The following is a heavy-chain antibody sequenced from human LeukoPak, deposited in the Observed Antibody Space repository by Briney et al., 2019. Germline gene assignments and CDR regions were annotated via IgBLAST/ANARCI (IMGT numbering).Heavy chain of an antibody. Sequence: SVKVSCKASGGTFSTYAISWVRQAPGQGLEWMGGIIPVFGTPNYAQKFQGRVTITADKSTNTAYMELSSLRSEDTAVYYCARGRGYSGYEALDYWGQGTLVTVSS. V-gene: IGHV1-69*06. CDR3: ARGRGYSGYEALDY. J-gene: IGHJ4*02. CDR2: IIPVFGTP. D-gene: IGHD5-12*01. CDR1: GGTFSTYA.